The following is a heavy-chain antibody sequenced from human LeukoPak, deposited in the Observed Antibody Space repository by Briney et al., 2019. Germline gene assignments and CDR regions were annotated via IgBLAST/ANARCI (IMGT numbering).Heavy chain of an antibody. CDR1: GYTFIDYY. V-gene: IGHV1-2*02. Sequence: SVNVSCQASGYTFIDYYMHWVRQAPGQAPGQGLEWMGWIHPNSGGTNYAQKFQGRVTMTRDTSISTAYMELNRLSSDDTGVYYGARLAVGNDAWGHGTLVTVSS. CDR3: ARLAVGNDA. D-gene: IGHD6-19*01. CDR2: IHPNSGGT. J-gene: IGHJ4*01.